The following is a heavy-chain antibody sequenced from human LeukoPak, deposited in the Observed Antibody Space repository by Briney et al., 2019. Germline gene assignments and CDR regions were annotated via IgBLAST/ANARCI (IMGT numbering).Heavy chain of an antibody. CDR3: ARTNLFDY. CDR2: IKEDGSAK. V-gene: IGHV3-7*04. Sequence: GGSLRLSCAASGFTFSNYWMNWVRQAPGKGLEWVANIKEDGSAKYYVDSVKGRFTISSDNAKRSLDLQMNSLRAEDTAVYYCARTNLFDYWGQGTLVTVSS. CDR1: GFTFSNYW. J-gene: IGHJ4*02.